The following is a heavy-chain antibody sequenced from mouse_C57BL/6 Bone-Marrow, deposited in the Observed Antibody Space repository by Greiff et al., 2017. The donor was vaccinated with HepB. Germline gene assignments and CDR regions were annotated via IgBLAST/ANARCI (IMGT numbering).Heavy chain of an antibody. Sequence: VQLVESGGGLVQPGGSLKLSCAASGFTFSDYGMAWVRQAPRKGPEWVAFISNLAYSIYYADTVTGRSTISRENAKNTLYLEMSSLRSEDTAMYYCARLHNWGRHYFDYWGQGTTLTVSS. CDR1: GFTFSDYG. V-gene: IGHV5-15*01. CDR2: ISNLAYSI. CDR3: ARLHNWGRHYFDY. D-gene: IGHD4-1*01. J-gene: IGHJ2*01.